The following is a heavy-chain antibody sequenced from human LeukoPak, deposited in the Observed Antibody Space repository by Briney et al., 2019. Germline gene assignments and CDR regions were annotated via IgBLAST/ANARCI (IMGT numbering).Heavy chain of an antibody. D-gene: IGHD3-10*01. CDR3: ATGWFGDYYFDY. CDR2: ISGGNT. J-gene: IGHJ4*02. V-gene: IGHV3-23*01. CDR1: GFTFSSYA. Sequence: GGSLRLSCAASGFTFSSYAMNWARQAPGKGLEWVSAISGGNTYYADSVKGRFTISRDNSKNTLYLQMNSLRAEDTAIYYCATGWFGDYYFDYWGQGTLVTVSS.